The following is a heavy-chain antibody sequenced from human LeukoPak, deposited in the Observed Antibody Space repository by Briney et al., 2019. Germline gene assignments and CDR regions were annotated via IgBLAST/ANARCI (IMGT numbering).Heavy chain of an antibody. V-gene: IGHV1-8*01. D-gene: IGHD2-2*01. CDR1: GYTFTRYD. Sequence: ASVTLSCKASGYTFTRYDIKWVRQATGQGLRWMGWLNLNSGNQGYAQKIQDRVTMTKNTSIITACMELSSFRSEDSAVYYCARAIPRLRSQTPYNWFDPWGQGTLVTVSS. J-gene: IGHJ5*02. CDR3: ARAIPRLRSQTPYNWFDP. CDR2: LNLNSGNQ.